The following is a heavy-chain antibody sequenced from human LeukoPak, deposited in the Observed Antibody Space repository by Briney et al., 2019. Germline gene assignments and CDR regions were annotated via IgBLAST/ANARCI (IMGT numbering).Heavy chain of an antibody. J-gene: IGHJ3*02. V-gene: IGHV4-59*11. CDR3: ARDLVTVTKGFDI. D-gene: IGHD4-17*01. Sequence: PSGTLSLTCAVSDDSFSILYWTWIRQPPGKGLEWIGYISYIGSTNYNPSLKSRVTISIDTSRNQFSLRLSSVTAADTAVYYCARDLVTVTKGFDIWGQGTMVSVSS. CDR1: DDSFSILY. CDR2: ISYIGST.